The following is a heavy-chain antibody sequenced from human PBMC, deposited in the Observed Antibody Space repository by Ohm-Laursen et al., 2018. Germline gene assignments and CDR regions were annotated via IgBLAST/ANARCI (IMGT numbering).Heavy chain of an antibody. CDR3: ASSGGYRSYYFDY. CDR1: GFTFSSYG. D-gene: IGHD5-12*01. V-gene: IGHV3-30*03. Sequence: SLRLSCAAPGFTFSSYGMHWVRQAPGKGLEWVAVISYDGSNKYYADSVKGRFTISRDNSKNTLYLQMNSLRAEDTAVYYCASSGGYRSYYFDYWGQGTLVTVSS. CDR2: ISYDGSNK. J-gene: IGHJ4*02.